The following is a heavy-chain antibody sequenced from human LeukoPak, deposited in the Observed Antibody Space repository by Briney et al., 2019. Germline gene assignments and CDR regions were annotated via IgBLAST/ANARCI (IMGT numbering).Heavy chain of an antibody. J-gene: IGHJ5*02. V-gene: IGHV4-39*07. D-gene: IGHD6-25*01. Sequence: KSSETLSLTCTVSGGPISGSRTWGWVRQPPGKGLEWIGNVHYDGRTASNPSLKSRVTMSLDTSTNQFSLKMNSVTATDTALYCCARVVTAAGLDLWGQGILVTISS. CDR3: ARVVTAAGLDL. CDR2: VHYDGRT. CDR1: GGPISGSRT.